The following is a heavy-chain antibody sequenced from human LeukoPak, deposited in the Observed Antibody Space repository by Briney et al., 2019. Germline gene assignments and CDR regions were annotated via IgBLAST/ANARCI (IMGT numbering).Heavy chain of an antibody. J-gene: IGHJ5*02. D-gene: IGHD2-2*01. CDR2: INPNSGGT. Sequence: ASVKVSCKASGYTFTGYYMHWVRQAPGQRLEWMGRINPNSGGTNYAQKFQGRVTMTRDTSISTAYMELSRLRSDDTAVYYCASGRYCSSTSCQRGNWFDPWGQGTLVTVSS. CDR1: GYTFTGYY. CDR3: ASGRYCSSTSCQRGNWFDP. V-gene: IGHV1-2*06.